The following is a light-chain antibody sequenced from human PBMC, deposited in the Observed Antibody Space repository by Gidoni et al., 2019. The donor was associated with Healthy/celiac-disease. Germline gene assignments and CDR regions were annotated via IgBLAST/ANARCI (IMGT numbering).Light chain of an antibody. J-gene: IGKJ4*01. CDR3: QPSYSTPLT. CDR1: QSISSY. V-gene: IGKV1-39*01. Sequence: DIQLTQSPSSLSASVGDRVTIPCRASQSISSYLNWYQQKPGKAPKLLIYAASSLQSGVPSRFSGSGSGTDFTLTISSLQPEHFATYYCQPSYSTPLTFGGGTKVEIK. CDR2: AAS.